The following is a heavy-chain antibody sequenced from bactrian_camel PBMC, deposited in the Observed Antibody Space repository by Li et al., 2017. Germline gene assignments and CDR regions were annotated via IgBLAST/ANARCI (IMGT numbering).Heavy chain of an antibody. D-gene: IGHD3*01. Sequence: VQLVESGGGSVQTGGSLRLSCEVSKYTHSSRCMGWFRQTPGKEREGVASMHTGGGTTDYADSVKGRLTISRDNSKNTLYLQMNNLLPEDTAMYYCAAEETPCSYDVAVGEYSFWGQGTQVTVS. V-gene: IGHV3S1*01. J-gene: IGHJ4*01. CDR1: KYTHSSRC. CDR2: MHTGGGTT. CDR3: AAEETPCSYDVAVGEYSF.